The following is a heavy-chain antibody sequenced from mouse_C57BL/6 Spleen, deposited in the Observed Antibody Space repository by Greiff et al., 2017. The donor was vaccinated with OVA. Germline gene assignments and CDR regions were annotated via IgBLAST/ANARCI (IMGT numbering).Heavy chain of an antibody. J-gene: IGHJ4*01. CDR3: ARPFYYGSSYDAMDY. Sequence: QVQLQQSGPELVKPGASVKISCKASGYTFTDYYINWVKQRPGRGLEWIGWIFPGSGGTYYNEKFKGKATLTVDKSSSTAYMLLSSLTSEDSAVYFCARPFYYGSSYDAMDYWGQGTSVTVSS. CDR1: GYTFTDYY. CDR2: IFPGSGGT. V-gene: IGHV1-75*01. D-gene: IGHD1-1*01.